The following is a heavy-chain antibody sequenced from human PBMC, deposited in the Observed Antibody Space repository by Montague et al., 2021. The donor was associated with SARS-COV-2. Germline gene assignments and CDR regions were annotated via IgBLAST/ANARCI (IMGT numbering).Heavy chain of an antibody. D-gene: IGHD6-13*01. Sequence: SETLSLTCTVSGGSISNYYWSWIRQPAGKGLDWIGRVSASGTINXNPSLWSRITMSVDTSKNQFSLKLSSVTAADTAVYFCAREWDSVPATETNWGQGTLVTVSS. J-gene: IGHJ4*02. V-gene: IGHV4-4*07. CDR3: AREWDSVPATETN. CDR1: GGSISNYY. CDR2: VSASGTI.